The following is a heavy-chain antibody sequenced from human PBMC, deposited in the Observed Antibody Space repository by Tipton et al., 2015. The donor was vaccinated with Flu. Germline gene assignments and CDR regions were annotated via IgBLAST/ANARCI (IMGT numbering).Heavy chain of an antibody. D-gene: IGHD3-10*01. CDR2: IYTSGST. CDR1: GGSISSYY. CDR3: AREPLTMVRGVIIKAFDI. J-gene: IGHJ3*02. Sequence: TLSLTCTVSGGSISSYYWSWIRRPAGKGLEWIGRIYTSGSTNYNPSLKSRVTMSVDTSKNQFSLKLSSVTAADTAVYYCAREPLTMVRGVIIKAFDIWGQGTMVTVSS. V-gene: IGHV4-4*07.